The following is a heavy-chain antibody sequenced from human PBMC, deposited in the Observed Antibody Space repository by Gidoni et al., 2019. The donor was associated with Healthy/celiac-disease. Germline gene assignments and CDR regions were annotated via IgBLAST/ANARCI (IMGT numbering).Heavy chain of an antibody. CDR2: INHSGST. CDR3: ARARYYGSGRHYYFDY. V-gene: IGHV4-34*01. Sequence: QVQLQQWGAGLLKPSETLSLTCAVYGGSFSGYYWSWIRQPPGKGLEWIGEINHSGSTNYNPSLKSRVTISVDTSKNQFSLKLSSVTAADTAVYYCARARYYGSGRHYYFDYWGQGTLVTVSS. D-gene: IGHD3-10*01. J-gene: IGHJ4*02. CDR1: GGSFSGYY.